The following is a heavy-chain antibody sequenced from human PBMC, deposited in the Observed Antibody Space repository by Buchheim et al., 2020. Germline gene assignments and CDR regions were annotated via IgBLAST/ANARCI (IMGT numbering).Heavy chain of an antibody. CDR2: IWYDGSNK. CDR1: GFTFSSYG. D-gene: IGHD6-19*01. J-gene: IGHJ4*02. Sequence: QVQLVESGGGVVQPGRSLRLSCAASGFTFSSYGMHWVRQAPGKGLEWVAVIWYDGSNKYYADSVKGRFTISRDNSKNTLYLQMNSLRAEDTDVYYWARDSPTMAVAGMGGVDYWGQGTL. V-gene: IGHV3-33*01. CDR3: ARDSPTMAVAGMGGVDY.